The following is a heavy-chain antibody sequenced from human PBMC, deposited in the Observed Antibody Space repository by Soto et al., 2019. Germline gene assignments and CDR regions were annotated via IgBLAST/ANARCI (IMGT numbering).Heavy chain of an antibody. CDR2: VNAGNGNT. CDR3: ASRTSCYGCYYYYGMDA. J-gene: IGHJ6*02. D-gene: IGHD2-2*01. CDR1: GYTFTSYA. Sequence: ASVKVSCKASGYTFTSYAVHWVRQAPGQRLEWMGWVNAGNGNTKYSQKFQARVTITRDRSASTTYMELTRLRSEDTAVYYCASRTSCYGCYYYYGMDAWGQGTTVTVS. V-gene: IGHV1-3*01.